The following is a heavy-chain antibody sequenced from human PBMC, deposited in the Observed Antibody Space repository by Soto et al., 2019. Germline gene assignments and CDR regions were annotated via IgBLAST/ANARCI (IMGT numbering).Heavy chain of an antibody. CDR2: ISTDGSRT. Sequence: GGSLRLSCSGSGFIFSIYAIHWVRQAPGKGLEYVSFISTDGSRTHYADSVKGRFTISRDNSRNTAYLQMSSLRPEDTAVYYCVKGEYYYDGSAYYPFDYWGQGRMVTVSS. D-gene: IGHD3-22*01. CDR3: VKGEYYYDGSAYYPFDY. V-gene: IGHV3-64D*06. J-gene: IGHJ4*02. CDR1: GFIFSIYA.